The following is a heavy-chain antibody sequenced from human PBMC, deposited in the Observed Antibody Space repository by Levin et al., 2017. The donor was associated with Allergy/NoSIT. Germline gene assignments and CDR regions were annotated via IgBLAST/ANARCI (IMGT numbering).Heavy chain of an antibody. CDR3: ARDSAGTGTFSSWFDP. D-gene: IGHD6-19*01. V-gene: IGHV3-30*04. CDR2: ISYDGSNK. J-gene: IGHJ5*02. Sequence: PGGSLRLSCAASGFTFSSYAMHWVRQAPGKGLEWVAVISYDGSNKYYADSVKGRFTISRDNSKNTLYLQMNSLRAEDTAVYYCARDSAGTGTFSSWFDPWGQGTLVTVSS. CDR1: GFTFSSYA.